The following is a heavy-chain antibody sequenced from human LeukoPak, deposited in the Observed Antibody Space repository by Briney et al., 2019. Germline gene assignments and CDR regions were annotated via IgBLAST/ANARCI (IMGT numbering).Heavy chain of an antibody. J-gene: IGHJ4*02. D-gene: IGHD1-7*01. CDR2: INGDGSTT. CDR1: GFTFSTYW. Sequence: PGGSLRLSCAASGFTFSTYWMHWVRQAPGQGLVWVSRINGDGSTTTYADSVKGRFTISRDNAKNTLYLQMNSLRAEDTAVYYCVPYNWNYALNYWGQGTLVAVSS. CDR3: VPYNWNYALNY. V-gene: IGHV3-74*01.